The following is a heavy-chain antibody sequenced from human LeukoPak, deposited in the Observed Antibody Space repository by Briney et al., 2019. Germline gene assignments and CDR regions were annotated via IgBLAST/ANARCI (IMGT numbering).Heavy chain of an antibody. J-gene: IGHJ4*02. CDR2: ISSSATTI. CDR1: GFTFSDYY. CDR3: ARAFLYSSGWLGGY. Sequence: PGGSLRLSCAASGFTFSDYYMSWIRQAPGKGLEWVSYISSSATTIYYADSVKGRFTISRDNSKNTLYLQMNSLRAEDTAVYYCARAFLYSSGWLGGYWGQGTLVTVSS. V-gene: IGHV3-11*04. D-gene: IGHD6-19*01.